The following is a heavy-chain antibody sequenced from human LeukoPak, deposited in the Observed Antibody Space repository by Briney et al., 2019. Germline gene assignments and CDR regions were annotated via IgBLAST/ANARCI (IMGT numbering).Heavy chain of an antibody. CDR3: ARRSLRGEAFDI. J-gene: IGHJ3*02. Sequence: GGSLRLSCAASGFTFSSYSMNGVRQAPGKGLEWVSYISSSSSTIYYADSVKGRFTISRDNAKNSPYLQMNSLRPEDTAVYYCARRSLRGEAFDIWGQGTMVTVSS. V-gene: IGHV3-48*01. CDR1: GFTFSSYS. CDR2: ISSSSSTI.